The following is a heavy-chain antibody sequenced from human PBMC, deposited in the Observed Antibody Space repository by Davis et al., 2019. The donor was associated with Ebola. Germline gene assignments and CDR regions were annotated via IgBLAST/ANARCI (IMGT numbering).Heavy chain of an antibody. Sequence: PGGSLRLSCAASGFSFRNYAMHWVRQAPGKGLEYVSAISSNGISTYYANSVKGRFTISRDNSKNTLYLQMGSLRAEDMAVYFCARYAVAVTRGYFDYWGQGTLVTVSS. CDR1: GFSFRNYA. J-gene: IGHJ4*02. CDR2: ISSNGIST. D-gene: IGHD6-19*01. CDR3: ARYAVAVTRGYFDY. V-gene: IGHV3-64*01.